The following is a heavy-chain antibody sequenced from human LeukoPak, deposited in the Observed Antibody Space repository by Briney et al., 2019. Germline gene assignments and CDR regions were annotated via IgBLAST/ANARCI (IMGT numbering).Heavy chain of an antibody. CDR2: ISSSSSFT. CDR1: GFTFSTYS. V-gene: IGHV3-21*01. Sequence: GGSLGLSCAASGFTFSTYSMNWVRQAPGKGLEWVSSISSSSSFTYYPDSMKGRFTISRDNSKNTLYLQMNSLRAEDTAVYYCARTPAEYDSSGFDYWGQGTLVTVSS. D-gene: IGHD3-22*01. CDR3: ARTPAEYDSSGFDY. J-gene: IGHJ4*02.